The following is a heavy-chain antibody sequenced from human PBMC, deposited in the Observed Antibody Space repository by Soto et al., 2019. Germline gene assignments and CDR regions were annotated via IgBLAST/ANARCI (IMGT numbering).Heavy chain of an antibody. V-gene: IGHV4-59*01. J-gene: IGHJ4*02. Sequence: QVQLQESGPGLVKPSETLSLTCTVSGGSISSYYWSWIRQPPGKGLEWIGYIYYSGSTNYNPSLKSRVTISVDTSKNQFSLKLSSVTAADTAVYYCARVRDDSSLLDYWGQGTLVTVSS. CDR2: IYYSGST. CDR3: ARVRDDSSLLDY. D-gene: IGHD3-22*01. CDR1: GGSISSYY.